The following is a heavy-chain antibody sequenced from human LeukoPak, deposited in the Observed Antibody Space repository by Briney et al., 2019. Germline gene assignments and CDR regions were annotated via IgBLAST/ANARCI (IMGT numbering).Heavy chain of an antibody. CDR1: GFTFSNYA. CDR2: ISGSGGNT. V-gene: IGHV3-23*01. J-gene: IGHJ4*02. D-gene: IGHD3-3*01. Sequence: PGGSLRLSCAASGFTFSNYAMNWVRQAPGKGLEWVSAISGSGGNTYYADSVKGRFTISRDNSKNTLNLQMKSLRAEDTAVYYCAKDYRPHDFWSGLVDYWGQGTLVTVSS. CDR3: AKDYRPHDFWSGLVDY.